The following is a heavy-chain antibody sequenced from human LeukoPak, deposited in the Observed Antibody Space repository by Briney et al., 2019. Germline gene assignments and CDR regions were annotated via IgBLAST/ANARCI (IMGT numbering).Heavy chain of an antibody. CDR1: GFTFSSYS. J-gene: IGHJ4*02. D-gene: IGHD5-12*01. Sequence: PGGSLRLSCAASGFTFSSYSMNWVRQAPGKGLEWVSSISSSSSYIYYADSVKGRFTISRDNGKNSLYLQMNSLRAEDTAVYYCARSGGAGYSGYDRDFDYWGQGTLVTVSS. V-gene: IGHV3-21*01. CDR3: ARSGGAGYSGYDRDFDY. CDR2: ISSSSSYI.